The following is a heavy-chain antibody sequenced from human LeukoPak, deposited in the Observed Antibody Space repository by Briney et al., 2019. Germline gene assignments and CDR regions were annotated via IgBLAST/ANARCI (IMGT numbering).Heavy chain of an antibody. D-gene: IGHD3-3*01. CDR3: AKDRIFLEWLFDY. V-gene: IGHV3-30*18. Sequence: PGGSLRLSCAVSGFTFGNYGMHWVRQAPGKGLEWVAVISYDGSIKNYADSVKGRFTISRDNSKNTLYLQMNSLRAEDTAVYYCAKDRIFLEWLFDYWGQGTLVTVSS. CDR2: ISYDGSIK. CDR1: GFTFGNYG. J-gene: IGHJ4*02.